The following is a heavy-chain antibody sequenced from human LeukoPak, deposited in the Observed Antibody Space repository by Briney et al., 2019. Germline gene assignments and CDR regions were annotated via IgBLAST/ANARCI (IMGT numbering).Heavy chain of an antibody. J-gene: IGHJ3*02. CDR2: INHSGST. D-gene: IGHD3-22*01. CDR1: GGSFSGYY. V-gene: IGHV4-34*01. CDR3: ARLYDSSGYYHDAFDI. Sequence: SETLSLTCAVYGGSFSGYYWSWIRQPPGKGLEWIGEINHSGSTNYNPSLKSRVTISVDTSKNQFSLKLSSVTAADTAVYYCARLYDSSGYYHDAFDIWGQGTMVTVSS.